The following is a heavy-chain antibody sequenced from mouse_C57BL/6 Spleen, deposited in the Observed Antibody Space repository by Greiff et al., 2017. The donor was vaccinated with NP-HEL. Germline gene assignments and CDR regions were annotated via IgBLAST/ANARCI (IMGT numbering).Heavy chain of an antibody. Sequence: EVQVVESGEGLVKPGGSLKLSCAASGFTFSSYAMSWVRQTPEKRLEWVAYISSGGDYIYYADTVKGRFTISRDNARNTLYLQMSSLKSEDTAMYYCTREPYYYGSSPFAYWGQGTLVTVSA. CDR3: TREPYYYGSSPFAY. D-gene: IGHD1-1*01. CDR1: GFTFSSYA. J-gene: IGHJ3*01. CDR2: ISSGGDYI. V-gene: IGHV5-9-1*02.